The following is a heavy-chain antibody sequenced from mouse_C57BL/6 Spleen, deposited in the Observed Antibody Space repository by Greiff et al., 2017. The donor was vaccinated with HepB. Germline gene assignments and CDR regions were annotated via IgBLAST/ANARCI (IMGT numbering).Heavy chain of an antibody. J-gene: IGHJ4*01. CDR3: TRGYYGNSYAMDY. D-gene: IGHD2-1*01. Sequence: VQLQQSGAELVRPGASVTLSCKASGYTFTDYEMHWVKQTPVHGLEWIGAIDPETGGTAYNQKFKGKAILTADKSSSTAYMELRSLTSEDSAVYYCTRGYYGNSYAMDYWGQGTSVTVSS. CDR1: GYTFTDYE. CDR2: IDPETGGT. V-gene: IGHV1-15*01.